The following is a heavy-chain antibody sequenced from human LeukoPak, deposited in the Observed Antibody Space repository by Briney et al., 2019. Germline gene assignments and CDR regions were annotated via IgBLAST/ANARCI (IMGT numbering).Heavy chain of an antibody. J-gene: IGHJ3*02. V-gene: IGHV4-59*08. Sequence: PSETLSLTCTVSGGSISTYFWSWIRQPPGKGLEWIGFIYYSGSTNYNPSLKSRVTISLDTSKNQFSLKLNSVTAADTAVYYCARTNAFDIWGQGTMVTVSS. CDR2: IYYSGST. CDR1: GGSISTYF. CDR3: ARTNAFDI.